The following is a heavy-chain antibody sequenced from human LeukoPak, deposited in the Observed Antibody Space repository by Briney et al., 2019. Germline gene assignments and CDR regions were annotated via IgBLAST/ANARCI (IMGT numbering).Heavy chain of an antibody. CDR2: IYYSGST. CDR1: GGSISSYY. V-gene: IGHV4-59*01. Sequence: SETLSLTCTVSGGSISSYYWSWIRQPPGKGLEWIGYIYYSGSTNYNPSLKSRVTISVDTSKNQFSLKLSSVTAADTAVYYCARLGPGGWYFDYWGQGTLVAVSS. CDR3: ARLGPGGWYFDY. D-gene: IGHD6-19*01. J-gene: IGHJ4*02.